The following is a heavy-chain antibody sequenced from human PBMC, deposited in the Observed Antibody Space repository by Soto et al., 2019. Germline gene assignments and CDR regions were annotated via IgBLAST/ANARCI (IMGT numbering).Heavy chain of an antibody. Sequence: ASVKVSCKASGYTFTSYGISCVRQAPGQGLERMGWISAYNGNTNYAQKLQGRVTMTTDTSTSTAYMELRSLRSDDTAVYYCARGVTIFGVAPNWFDPWGQGTLVTVSS. CDR1: GYTFTSYG. CDR2: ISAYNGNT. J-gene: IGHJ5*02. CDR3: ARGVTIFGVAPNWFDP. D-gene: IGHD3-3*01. V-gene: IGHV1-18*01.